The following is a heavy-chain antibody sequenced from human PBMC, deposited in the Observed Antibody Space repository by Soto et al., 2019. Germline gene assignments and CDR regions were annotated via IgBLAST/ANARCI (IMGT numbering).Heavy chain of an antibody. D-gene: IGHD3-16*02. V-gene: IGHV4-39*01. CDR2: IYYSGST. Sequence: SETLPLTCTFSGCSSSSSSYYLGWIRQPPGKGLEWIGSIYYSGSTYYNPSLKSRVTISVDTSKNQFSLKLSSVAAADTAVYYCARLSYDYIWGSYRPNYFDYWGQGTLVTVSS. CDR1: GCSSSSSSYY. CDR3: ARLSYDYIWGSYRPNYFDY. J-gene: IGHJ4*02.